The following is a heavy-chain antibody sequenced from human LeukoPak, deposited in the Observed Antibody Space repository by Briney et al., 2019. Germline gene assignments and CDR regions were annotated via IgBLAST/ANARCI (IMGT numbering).Heavy chain of an antibody. V-gene: IGHV3-23*01. D-gene: IGHD4-17*01. J-gene: IGHJ4*02. CDR3: AKYRGMTTVTPFDY. CDR1: GFTFSSYA. CDR2: ISGSGGST. Sequence: GGSLRLSCAASGFTFSSYAMSWVRQAPGKGPEWVSAISGSGGSTYYADSVKGRFTISRDNSKNTLYLQMNSLRAEDTAVYYCAKYRGMTTVTPFDYWGQGTLVTVSS.